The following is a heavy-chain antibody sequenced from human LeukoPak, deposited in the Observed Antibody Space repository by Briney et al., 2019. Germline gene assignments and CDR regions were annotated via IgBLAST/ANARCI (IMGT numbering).Heavy chain of an antibody. CDR3: TRGSIAYYYMDV. D-gene: IGHD3-22*01. CDR1: GGSISSGGYS. CDR2: IYHSGST. Sequence: KSSETLPLTCAVSGGSISSGGYSWSWIRQPPGKGLEWIGYIYHSGSTYYNPSLKSRVTISVDTSKNQFSLKLSSVTAADTAVYYCTRGSIAYYYMDVWGKGTTVTISS. V-gene: IGHV4-30-4*07. J-gene: IGHJ6*03.